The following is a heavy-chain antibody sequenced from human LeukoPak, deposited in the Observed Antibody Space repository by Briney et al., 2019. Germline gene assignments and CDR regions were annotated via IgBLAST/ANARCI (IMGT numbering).Heavy chain of an antibody. D-gene: IGHD1-26*01. CDR1: GGAFNGYY. V-gene: IGHV4-34*01. Sequence: SETLSLTCTIYGGAFNGYYWSWIRQPPGKGLEWIGEINHSGTTNYNPSLESRVTISVDTSKNQFSLKLSSMTAADTAVYYCARGGSYPTSNDYWGQGTLVTVSS. CDR3: ARGGSYPTSNDY. CDR2: INHSGTT. J-gene: IGHJ4*02.